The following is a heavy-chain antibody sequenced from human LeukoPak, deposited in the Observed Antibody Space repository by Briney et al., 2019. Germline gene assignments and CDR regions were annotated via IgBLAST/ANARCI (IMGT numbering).Heavy chain of an antibody. J-gene: IGHJ5*02. CDR1: GYTFTGYY. CDR3: ARDTDYSGNIALIDP. CDR2: INPNSGGT. D-gene: IGHD1-26*01. V-gene: IGHV1-2*02. Sequence: ASVKVSCKASGYTFTGYYMHWVRQAPGQGLEWMGWINPNSGGTNYAQKFQGRVTMTTDTSISTAYMELSRLTSDDTGVYYCARDTDYSGNIALIDPWGQGTLVTVSS.